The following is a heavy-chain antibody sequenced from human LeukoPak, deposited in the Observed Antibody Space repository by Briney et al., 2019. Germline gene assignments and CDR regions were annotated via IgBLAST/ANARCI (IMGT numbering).Heavy chain of an antibody. Sequence: GGSLRLSCAASGFTFSSYSMNWVRQAPGKWLEWVSSISSSSTYISYADSVKGRFTISRDNAKISLYPQMNSLRAEDTAVYYCASTIAVAGTGDYWGQGTLVTVSS. CDR1: GFTFSSYS. CDR2: ISSSSTYI. CDR3: ASTIAVAGTGDY. J-gene: IGHJ4*02. V-gene: IGHV3-21*01. D-gene: IGHD6-19*01.